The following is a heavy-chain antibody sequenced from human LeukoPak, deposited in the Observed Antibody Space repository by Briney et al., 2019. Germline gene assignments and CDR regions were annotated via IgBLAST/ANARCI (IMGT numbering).Heavy chain of an antibody. CDR2: INHSGST. V-gene: IGHV4-34*01. CDR1: GGSFSGYY. J-gene: IGHJ4*02. D-gene: IGHD6-19*01. Sequence: SETLSLTCAVYGGSFSGYYWTWIRQPPGKGLEWIGEINHSGSTNYNPSLTSRVTISVDTSKNQFSLKLSSVTAADTAVYYCARGKGSGWTFDYWGQGTLVTVSS. CDR3: ARGKGSGWTFDY.